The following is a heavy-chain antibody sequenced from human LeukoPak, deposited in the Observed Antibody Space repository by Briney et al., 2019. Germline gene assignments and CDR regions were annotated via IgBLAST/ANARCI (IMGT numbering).Heavy chain of an antibody. V-gene: IGHV4-59*08. D-gene: IGHD5-12*01. CDR3: ARSLRPYSGYDYV. J-gene: IGHJ1*01. CDR2: IYYSGST. CDR1: GGSISSYY. Sequence: SETLSLTCTVSGGSISSYYWSWIRQPPGKGLEWIGYIYYSGSTNYNPSLKSRVTISVDTSKNQFSLKLSSVTAADTAVYYCARSLRPYSGYDYVWGQGTLVTVSS.